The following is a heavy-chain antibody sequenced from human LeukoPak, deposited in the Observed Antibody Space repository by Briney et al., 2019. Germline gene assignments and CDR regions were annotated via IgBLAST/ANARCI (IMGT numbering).Heavy chain of an antibody. CDR1: GYTLTELS. CDR2: SDPEDGET. CDR3: ATEPRRWVVPPWFDP. V-gene: IGHV1-24*01. Sequence: ASVKVSCKVSGYTLTELSMHWVRQAPGKGLEWMGGSDPEDGETIYAQKFQGRVTMTEDTSTDTAYMELSSLRSEDTAVYYCATEPRRWVVPPWFDPWGQGTQVTVSS. J-gene: IGHJ5*02. D-gene: IGHD4-23*01.